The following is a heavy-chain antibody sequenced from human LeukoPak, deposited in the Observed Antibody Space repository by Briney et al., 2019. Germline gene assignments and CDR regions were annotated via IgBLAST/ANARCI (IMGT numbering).Heavy chain of an antibody. CDR1: GYTFTGYY. J-gene: IGHJ3*02. V-gene: IGHV1-2*02. Sequence: ASVKVSCKASGYTFTGYYMHWVRQAPGQGLEWMGWINPNSGGTNYAQKFQGRVTMTRDTSTSTAYMELSRLRSDDTAVYYCARDHLPAAIQDRAFDIWGQGTMVTVSS. CDR3: ARDHLPAAIQDRAFDI. D-gene: IGHD2-2*01. CDR2: INPNSGGT.